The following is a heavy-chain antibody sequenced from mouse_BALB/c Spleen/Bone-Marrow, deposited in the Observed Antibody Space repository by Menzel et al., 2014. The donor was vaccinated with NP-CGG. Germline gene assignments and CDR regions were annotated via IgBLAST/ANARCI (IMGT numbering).Heavy chain of an antibody. Sequence: QVQLQQSGAELMKPGASVKISCKATGYTFSSYWIEWVKQRPGHGLEWIGEILPGSGSTNYNEKFKGKATFTADTSSNTASMQLSSLTSEDSAVYYCARNGNYPAWFAYWGQGTLVTVSA. CDR3: ARNGNYPAWFAY. CDR1: GYTFSSYW. J-gene: IGHJ3*01. D-gene: IGHD2-1*01. V-gene: IGHV1-9*01. CDR2: ILPGSGST.